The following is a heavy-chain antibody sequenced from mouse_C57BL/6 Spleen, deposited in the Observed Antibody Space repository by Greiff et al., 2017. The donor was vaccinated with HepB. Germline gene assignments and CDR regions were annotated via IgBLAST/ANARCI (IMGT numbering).Heavy chain of an antibody. V-gene: IGHV5-12*01. J-gene: IGHJ3*01. D-gene: IGHD1-2*01. CDR3: ASYGVFAY. CDR1: GFTFSDYY. Sequence: EVNVVESGGGLVQPGGSLKLSCAASGFTFSDYYMYWVRQTPEKRLEWVAYISNGGGSTYYPDTVKGRFTISRDNAKNTLYLQMSRLKSEDTAMYYCASYGVFAYWGQGTLVTVSA. CDR2: ISNGGGST.